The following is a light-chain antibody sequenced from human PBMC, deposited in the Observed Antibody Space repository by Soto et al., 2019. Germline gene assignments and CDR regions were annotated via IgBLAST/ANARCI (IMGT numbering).Light chain of an antibody. CDR2: DVS. CDR1: SSDVGGYNY. Sequence: QSALTQPASVSGSPGQSITISCTGTSSDVGGYNYVSWYQQHPGKAPKLMIYDVSNRPSGVSNRFSGSKSGNTASLTISGLQAEYEADYYCSSYTSSSTPRVFGTGTKLTVL. J-gene: IGLJ1*01. CDR3: SSYTSSSTPRV. V-gene: IGLV2-14*01.